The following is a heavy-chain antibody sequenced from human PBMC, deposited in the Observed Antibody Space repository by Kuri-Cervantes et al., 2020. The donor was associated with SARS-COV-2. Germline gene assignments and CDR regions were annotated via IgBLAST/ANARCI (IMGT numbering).Heavy chain of an antibody. J-gene: IGHJ4*02. D-gene: IGHD3-3*01. CDR2: ISGSGGST. CDR3: AKVETASLDY. Sequence: GGSLRLSCAASGFTFSSYAMSWVRQAPGKGLEWVSAISGSGGSTYYADSVKGRFTISRDNAKNSLYLEMNSLRPEDTAVYYCAKVETASLDYWGQGTRVTVSS. V-gene: IGHV3-23*01. CDR1: GFTFSSYA.